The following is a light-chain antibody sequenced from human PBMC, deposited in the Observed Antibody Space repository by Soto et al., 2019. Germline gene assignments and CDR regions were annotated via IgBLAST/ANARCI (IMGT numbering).Light chain of an antibody. V-gene: IGKV3D-20*02. Sequence: EIVMTQSPATLSVSPGERATLSCRASQSVSSNLAWYQQKPGQAPRLLIYGASSRATGIPDRFSGSGSGTDFTLTISGLEPEDFAVYYCLQRSDWRTFGRGTKVDIK. CDR1: QSVSSN. CDR2: GAS. J-gene: IGKJ1*01. CDR3: LQRSDWRT.